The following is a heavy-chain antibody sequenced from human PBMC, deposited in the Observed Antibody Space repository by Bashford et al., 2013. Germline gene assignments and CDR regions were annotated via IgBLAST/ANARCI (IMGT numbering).Heavy chain of an antibody. V-gene: IGHV1-69*04. CDR3: ARDMNWEIDY. CDR2: IIPILGIA. J-gene: IGHJ4*02. D-gene: IGHD7-27*01. CDR1: GGTFSTYG. Sequence: VASVKVSCKASGGTFSTYGISWVRQAPGQGLEWMGRIIPILGIANYAQKFQGRVTLTTDTSTTTAYMEVRSLRSDDTAVYYCARDMNWEIDYWGQGTLVTVSS.